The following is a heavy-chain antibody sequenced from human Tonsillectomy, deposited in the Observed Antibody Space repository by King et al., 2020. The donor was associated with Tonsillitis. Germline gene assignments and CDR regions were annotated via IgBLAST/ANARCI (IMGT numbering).Heavy chain of an antibody. CDR2: LTSSSSYK. J-gene: IGHJ4*02. V-gene: IGHV3-21*01. CDR3: ARGPRYDSSGYLFDY. D-gene: IGHD3-22*01. CDR1: GFTFSNYN. Sequence: VQLVESGGGLVKPGGSLRLSCAASGFTFSNYNMNWVRQAPGKGLEWVSSLTSSSSYKHYADSVKGRFTISRDNAKNSLYLQMDSLRAEDTAVYYCARGPRYDSSGYLFDYWGQGTLVTVSS.